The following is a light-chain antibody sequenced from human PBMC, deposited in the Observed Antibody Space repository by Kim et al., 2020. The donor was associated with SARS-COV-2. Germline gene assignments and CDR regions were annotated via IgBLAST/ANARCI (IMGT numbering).Light chain of an antibody. CDR1: QSVSSN. CDR3: QQYSNWPT. Sequence: EIVMTQSPATLSVSPGERATLSCRASQSVSSNLAWYQQKPGQAPRLLIYGASNRATGIPARFSGSGSGTEFTLTISSLQSEDFAVYYYQQYSNWPTFGQGTKVDIK. V-gene: IGKV3-15*01. J-gene: IGKJ1*01. CDR2: GAS.